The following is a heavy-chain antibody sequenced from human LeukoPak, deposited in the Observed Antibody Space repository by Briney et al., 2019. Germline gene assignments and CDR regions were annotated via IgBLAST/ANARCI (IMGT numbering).Heavy chain of an antibody. CDR2: INSDGSST. J-gene: IGHJ6*02. CDR1: GFTFSSYW. D-gene: IGHD4-17*01. V-gene: IGHV3-74*01. Sequence: GGSLRLSCAASGFTFSSYWMHWVRQAPGKGLVWVSRINSDGSSTSYADSVKGRFTISRDNAKNTLYLQMNSLRAEDTAVYYCARGFLSDYGDYTYGMDVWSQGTTVTVSS. CDR3: ARGFLSDYGDYTYGMDV.